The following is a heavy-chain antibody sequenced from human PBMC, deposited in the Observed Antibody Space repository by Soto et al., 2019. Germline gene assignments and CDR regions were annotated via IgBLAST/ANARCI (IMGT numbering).Heavy chain of an antibody. CDR1: GYTFTSYY. V-gene: IGHV1-46*01. J-gene: IGHJ4*02. D-gene: IGHD3-22*01. CDR2: INPSGGST. CDR3: ARNDNSGLDY. Sequence: QVQLVQSGAEVKKPGASVKVSCKASGYTFTSYYMHWVRQAPGQGLEWMGMINPSGGSTSYAQKFQVRCTMTRDTSTSTVYMELSSLRSEDTAVYYCARNDNSGLDYWGQGTLVTVSS.